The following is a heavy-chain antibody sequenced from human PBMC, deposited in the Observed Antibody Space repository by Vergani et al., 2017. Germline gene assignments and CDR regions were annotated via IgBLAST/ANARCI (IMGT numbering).Heavy chain of an antibody. CDR1: GAAFNTYY. CDR3: ARGALWWLRQIDS. Sequence: QVQLHQWGAGLLKTSETLSLTCAVSGAAFNTYYWTWIRQPPGKGLEWIGYIYDSGDTKYNPSLKSRVTMSLDTSKNQFSLNLYSVTAADTAVYYCARGALWWLRQIDSWGQGTLVTVSS. J-gene: IGHJ4*02. CDR2: IYDSGDT. V-gene: IGHV4-59*01. D-gene: IGHD2-21*01.